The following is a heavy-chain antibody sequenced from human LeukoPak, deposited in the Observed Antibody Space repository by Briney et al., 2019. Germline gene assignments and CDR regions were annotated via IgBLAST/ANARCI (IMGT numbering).Heavy chain of an antibody. Sequence: ASVKVSCKASGGTFTTYAITGFGRAPGQGLGGRGGIIPIFGTANYAQKFQGRVTITADESTSTAYMELSSLRSEDTAVYYCARNSGYDYYYHMDVWGKGTTVTISS. D-gene: IGHD5-12*01. CDR2: IIPIFGTA. CDR3: ARNSGYDYYYHMDV. J-gene: IGHJ6*03. CDR1: GGTFTTYA. V-gene: IGHV1-69*13.